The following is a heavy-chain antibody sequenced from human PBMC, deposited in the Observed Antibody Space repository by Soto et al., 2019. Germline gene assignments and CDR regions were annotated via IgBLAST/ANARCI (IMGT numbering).Heavy chain of an antibody. CDR1: GGTFSSYA. V-gene: IGHV1-69*13. J-gene: IGHJ6*02. CDR3: ARDRGECSSTSCYNYYYYGMDV. CDR2: IIPIFGTA. Sequence: VASVKVSCKASGGTFSSYAISWVRQAPGQGLEWMGGIIPIFGTANYAQKFQGRVTITADESTSTAYMELSSLRSEDTAVYYCARDRGECSSTSCYNYYYYGMDVWGQGTTVTVSS. D-gene: IGHD2-2*02.